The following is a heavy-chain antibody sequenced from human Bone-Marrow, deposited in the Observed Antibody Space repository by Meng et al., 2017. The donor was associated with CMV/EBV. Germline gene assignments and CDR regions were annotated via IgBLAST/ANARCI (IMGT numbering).Heavy chain of an antibody. CDR1: GFTFSNYD. Sequence: GGSLRLSCAASGFTFSNYDMHWVRQAPGKGLEWVAFVRNDGINKYYRDSVKGRFTISRDNSKNTLYLQMNSLRAADTAVYYCARASPSVSVFDIWGQGTMVTVSS. CDR2: VRNDGINK. CDR3: ARASPSVSVFDI. D-gene: IGHD5/OR15-5a*01. V-gene: IGHV3-30*02. J-gene: IGHJ3*02.